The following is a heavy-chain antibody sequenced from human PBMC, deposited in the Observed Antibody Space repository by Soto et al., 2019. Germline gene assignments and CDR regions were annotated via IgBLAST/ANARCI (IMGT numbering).Heavy chain of an antibody. CDR1: GFTFSSSA. J-gene: IGHJ4*02. CDR2: IDVGSANA. V-gene: IGHV1-58*01. D-gene: IGHD6-19*01. Sequence: SVKVSCKTSGFTFSSSAVHWVRQARGHRFQWIGWIDVGSANANYAQMLQERVTISRDMSTSTAYMELRSLRSDDTAVYYCARELSIAVAAPGYWGQGTLVTVSS. CDR3: ARELSIAVAAPGY.